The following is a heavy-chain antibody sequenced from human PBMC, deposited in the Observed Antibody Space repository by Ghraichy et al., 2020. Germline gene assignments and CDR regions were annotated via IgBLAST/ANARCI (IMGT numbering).Heavy chain of an antibody. Sequence: GGSLRLSCAASGFTFSSYSMNWVRQAPGKGLEWVSSISSSSYIYYADSVKGRFTISRDNAKNSLYLQMNSLRAEDTAVYYCARDQVHDFWSGYYNYYYYMDVWGKGTTVTVSS. D-gene: IGHD3-3*01. CDR3: ARDQVHDFWSGYYNYYYYMDV. V-gene: IGHV3-21*01. CDR1: GFTFSSYS. CDR2: ISSSSYI. J-gene: IGHJ6*03.